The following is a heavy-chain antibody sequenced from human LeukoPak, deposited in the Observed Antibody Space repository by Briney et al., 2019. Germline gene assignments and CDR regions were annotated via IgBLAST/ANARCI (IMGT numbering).Heavy chain of an antibody. D-gene: IGHD3-22*01. Sequence: GGSLRLSCAASGFTFSDYNMNWVRQAPGKGLEWVSYISSGSSTIYYADSVKGRFIISRDNAKNSLYLQMNSLTDEDTAVYYCAREPPGNYDDSGDYYAYFDCWGQGTLVTVSS. CDR3: AREPPGNYDDSGDYYAYFDC. CDR1: GFTFSDYN. CDR2: ISSGSSTI. J-gene: IGHJ4*02. V-gene: IGHV3-48*02.